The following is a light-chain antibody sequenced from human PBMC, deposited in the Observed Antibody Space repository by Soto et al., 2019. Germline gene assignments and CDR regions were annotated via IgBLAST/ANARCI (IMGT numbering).Light chain of an antibody. CDR2: KAS. CDR1: QSISSW. V-gene: IGKV1-5*03. J-gene: IGKJ1*01. Sequence: DIQMTPSPSTLSASVGDRVPTTCRASQSISSWLAWYQQKPGKAPKLLIYKASSLESGVPSRFSGSGSGTEFTLTISSLQPDDFATYYCQQYDTYWTVGQGNKVDIK. CDR3: QQYDTYWT.